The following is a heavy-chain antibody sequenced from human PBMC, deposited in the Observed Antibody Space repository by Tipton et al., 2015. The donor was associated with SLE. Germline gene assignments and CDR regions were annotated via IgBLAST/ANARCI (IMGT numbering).Heavy chain of an antibody. CDR3: ASLERYSGYDWHVDY. CDR2: SYIGGGGT. D-gene: IGHD5-12*01. Sequence: SLRLSCAASAFRVSAYHMTWVRQAPGKGLEWVSVSYIGGGGTGYADSVKGRFTISRDSSENTLYLQMNSLRAEDTAVYYCASLERYSGYDWHVDYWGQGTLVTVSS. V-gene: IGHV3-53*05. J-gene: IGHJ4*02. CDR1: AFRVSAYH.